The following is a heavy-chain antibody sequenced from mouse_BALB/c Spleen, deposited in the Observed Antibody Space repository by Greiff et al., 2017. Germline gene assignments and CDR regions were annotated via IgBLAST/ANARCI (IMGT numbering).Heavy chain of an antibody. Sequence: EVQRVESGGGLVQPGGSRKLSCAASGFTFSSFGMHWVRQAPEKGLEWVAYISSGSSTIYYADTVKGRFTISRDNPKNTLFLQMTSLRSEDTAMYYCARRDYRYDVDAMDYWGQGTSVTVSS. D-gene: IGHD2-14*01. V-gene: IGHV5-17*02. CDR1: GFTFSSFG. CDR2: ISSGSSTI. J-gene: IGHJ4*01. CDR3: ARRDYRYDVDAMDY.